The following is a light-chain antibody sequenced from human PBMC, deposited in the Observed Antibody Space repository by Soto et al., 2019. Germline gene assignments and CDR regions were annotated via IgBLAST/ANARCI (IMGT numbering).Light chain of an antibody. J-gene: IGKJ1*01. CDR1: QSVLYSSNNKNY. CDR2: WAS. CDR3: QQYYSTWWT. Sequence: DIVMTQSPDSLAVSLGERATINCKSSQSVLYSSNNKNYLAWYQQKPGQPPKLLIYWASTRESGIPDRFSGSGSWTDFTLTISSLQAEDVVVYYCQQYYSTWWTFGQGTKVEIK. V-gene: IGKV4-1*01.